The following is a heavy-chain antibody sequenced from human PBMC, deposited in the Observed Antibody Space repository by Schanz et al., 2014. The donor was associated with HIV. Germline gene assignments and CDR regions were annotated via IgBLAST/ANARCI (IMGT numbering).Heavy chain of an antibody. CDR2: IIPLFGTS. CDR3: ARGRFCSGGSCYHDY. CDR1: GGTFINYA. D-gene: IGHD2-15*01. V-gene: IGHV1-69*01. Sequence: QVHLVQSGAEVKKPGSSVKVSCKASGGTFINYAFSWVRQAPGQGLEWMGGIIPLFGTSNYAQKFQGRATITADESTSTAYMELSSLRSEDTAVYYCARGRFCSGGSCYHDYWGQGTLVTVSS. J-gene: IGHJ4*02.